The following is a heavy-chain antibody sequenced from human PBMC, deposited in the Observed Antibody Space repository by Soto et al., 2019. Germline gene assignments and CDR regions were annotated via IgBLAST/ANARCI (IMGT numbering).Heavy chain of an antibody. CDR3: AQDPLWFGEKGSR. CDR1: GFTFSSYA. CDR2: ISGSGGRT. D-gene: IGHD3-10*01. J-gene: IGHJ4*02. V-gene: IGHV3-23*01. Sequence: EVQLLESGGGLVQPGGSLRLSCAASGFTFSSYAMSWVRQAPGKGLEWVSAISGSGGRTYYADSVKGRFTISRDNSKNTLYLQINSLRAEDTAVYYYAQDPLWFGEKGSRWGQRTLVTVSS.